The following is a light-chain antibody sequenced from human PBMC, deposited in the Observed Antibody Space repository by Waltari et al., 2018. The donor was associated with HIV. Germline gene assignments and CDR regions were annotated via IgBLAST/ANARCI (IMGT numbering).Light chain of an antibody. CDR1: RGAVGGYNY. CDR2: VDT. CDR3: SSFTDSRIHVI. V-gene: IGLV2-14*03. J-gene: IGLJ2*01. Sequence: QSALTQPASVSGSPGQSITISCAATRGAVGGYNYLYWYQQHPGKAPKVMIYVDTNRPSGVSDRVSGFKSGNTASLTISGLQAEDEADYYCSSFTDSRIHVIFGGGTKLTVL.